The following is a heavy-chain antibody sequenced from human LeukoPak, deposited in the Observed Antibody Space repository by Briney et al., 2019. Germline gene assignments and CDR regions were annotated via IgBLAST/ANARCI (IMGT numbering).Heavy chain of an antibody. V-gene: IGHV3-23*01. CDR3: AKGAAGPEY. Sequence: PGGSLRLSCAVSGLTFSSYSMSWVRQAPGEGLYWVSGISASGSGTYYADSLKGRFTISRDNSKNTLYLQMNNLRVEDTAVYYCAKGAAGPEYWGQGTLVTVST. CDR1: GLTFSSYS. D-gene: IGHD6-13*01. J-gene: IGHJ4*02. CDR2: ISASGSGT.